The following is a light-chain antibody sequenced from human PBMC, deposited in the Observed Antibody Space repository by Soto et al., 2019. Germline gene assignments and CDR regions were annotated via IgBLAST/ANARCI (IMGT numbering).Light chain of an antibody. CDR1: SSDVGSYNL. Sequence: QSVLTQPASVSGSPGQSITISCTGTSSDVGSYNLVSWYQQHPGKAPKLMIYEGSKRPSGVSNRFSGSKSGNTASLTFSGLQAEDEADYYCCSYAGSSFYVFGTGTKVTVL. CDR3: CSYAGSSFYV. CDR2: EGS. J-gene: IGLJ1*01. V-gene: IGLV2-23*01.